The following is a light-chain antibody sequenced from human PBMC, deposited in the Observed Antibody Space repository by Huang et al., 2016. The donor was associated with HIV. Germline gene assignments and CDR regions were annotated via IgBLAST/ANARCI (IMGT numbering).Light chain of an antibody. J-gene: IGKJ1*01. CDR1: QSLLYSSNNKNY. CDR3: HQYYATGT. Sequence: DIVMTQSPDSLAVSLGERATINCKSSQSLLYSSNNKNYLAWYQQKPGQPPTLLIYWASTRESGVPDRFSGSGSETDFTLTISSLQAEDVAVYYCHQYYATGTFGQGTKVEI. CDR2: WAS. V-gene: IGKV4-1*01.